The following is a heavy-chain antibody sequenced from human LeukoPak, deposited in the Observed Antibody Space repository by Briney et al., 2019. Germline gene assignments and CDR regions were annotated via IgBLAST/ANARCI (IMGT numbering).Heavy chain of an antibody. Sequence: GGSLRLSCAASGFTFSTYSMNWVRQAPGKGLEWVSSITSSISHTYYADSVKGRFTISRDNAKNSLYLQMNSLRAEDTAVYYCAPALYDFLTGYRDYWGQGTLVTVSS. D-gene: IGHD3-9*01. J-gene: IGHJ4*02. CDR1: GFTFSTYS. V-gene: IGHV3-21*01. CDR2: ITSSISHT. CDR3: APALYDFLTGYRDY.